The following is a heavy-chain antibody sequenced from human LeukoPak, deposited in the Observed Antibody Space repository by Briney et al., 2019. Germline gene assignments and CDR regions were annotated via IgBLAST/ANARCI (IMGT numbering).Heavy chain of an antibody. CDR2: ITGSGGST. J-gene: IGHJ4*02. V-gene: IGHV3-23*01. CDR3: VKVVRDHSDY. CDR1: GFAFSSFA. D-gene: IGHD1-14*01. Sequence: GGSLTLSCAASGFAFSSFALCWVRQPRGKGLELVSFITGSGGSTFHADPVKRRFTISRDNSKNTVYLQMNRLTAEDTAIYYCVKVVRDHSDYWGQGTLVTVSS.